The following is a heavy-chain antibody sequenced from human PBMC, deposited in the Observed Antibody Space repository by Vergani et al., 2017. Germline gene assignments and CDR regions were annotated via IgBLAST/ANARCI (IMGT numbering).Heavy chain of an antibody. CDR3: AIGPWFDP. CDR1: GGSFSGYY. Sequence: QVQLQQWGAGLLKPSETLSLTCAVYGGSFSGYYWSLIRQPPGKGLEWIGEINHSGSTNYNPYRKSRVTISVDTSKNQFSLKLSSVXAADTAVYYCAIGPWFDPWGQGTLVTVSS. J-gene: IGHJ5*02. CDR2: INHSGST. V-gene: IGHV4-34*01.